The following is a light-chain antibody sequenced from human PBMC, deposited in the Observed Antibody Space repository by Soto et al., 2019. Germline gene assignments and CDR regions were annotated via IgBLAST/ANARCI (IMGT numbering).Light chain of an antibody. Sequence: QLVLTQSPSASASLGASVKLTCTLSSGHSSYAIAWHQQQPEKGPRYLMKLNSDGSHSKGDGIPDRFSGSSSGAARYLTRSSLQSEDEADYYCQTWGTGIRVFGGGTQLTVL. CDR3: QTWGTGIRV. CDR1: SGHSSYA. CDR2: LNSDGSH. J-gene: IGLJ3*02. V-gene: IGLV4-69*01.